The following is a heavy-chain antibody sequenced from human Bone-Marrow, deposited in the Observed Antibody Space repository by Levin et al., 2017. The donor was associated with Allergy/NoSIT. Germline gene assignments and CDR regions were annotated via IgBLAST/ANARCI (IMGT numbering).Heavy chain of an antibody. V-gene: IGHV3-74*03. J-gene: IGHJ4*02. D-gene: IGHD2-8*02. CDR3: GRIDCSAGVCSPGPIDY. CDR1: GFTFRNSW. CDR2: INSDGDKT. Sequence: GESLKISCEASGFTFRNSWFHWVRQVPGKGLVWVARINSDGDKTMYADSVKGRFTVSRDNDKNTVSLEMSSLRAEDTAMYFCGRIDCSAGVCSPGPIDYWGQGTLVTVSS.